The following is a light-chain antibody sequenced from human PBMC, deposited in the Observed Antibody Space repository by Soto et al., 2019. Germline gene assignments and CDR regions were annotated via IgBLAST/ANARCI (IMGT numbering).Light chain of an antibody. CDR3: QQYNTYPWT. CDR2: DAS. CDR1: QSISSW. J-gene: IGKJ1*01. Sequence: DIQMTQSPSTLSASVGDRVTITCRASQSISSWLAWYQQKPGKAPKLLIYDASSLESGVPSRFSGGGSGTHFTFTISNLQPEDIATYYCQQYNTYPWTFGQGTKVDIK. V-gene: IGKV1-5*01.